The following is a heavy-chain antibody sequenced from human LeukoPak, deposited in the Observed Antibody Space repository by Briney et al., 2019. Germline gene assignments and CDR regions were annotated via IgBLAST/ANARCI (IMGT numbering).Heavy chain of an antibody. CDR1: GDSISSSY. CDR3: ARGYYDRSGSSNPFDS. D-gene: IGHD3-22*01. CDR2: VHYTGKT. J-gene: IGHJ4*02. V-gene: IGHV4-59*01. Sequence: SETLSLTCTVSGDSISSSYWGWIRQPPGKRLEWVGYVHYTGKTNYNPSLNNRVTISVDMSKNQFSLTLTSVTLADTAVYYCARGYYDRSGSSNPFDSWGQETLVTVSA.